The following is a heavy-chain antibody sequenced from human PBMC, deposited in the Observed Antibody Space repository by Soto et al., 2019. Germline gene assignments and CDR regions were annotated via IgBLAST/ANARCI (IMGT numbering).Heavy chain of an antibody. V-gene: IGHV3-21*06. D-gene: IGHD6-25*01. CDR1: GFNLSDYT. J-gene: IGHJ4*02. CDR2: ITSSSNYI. CDR3: ARVGHTTRIVAPGTGGDH. Sequence: GGSLRLSCVASGFNLSDYTMNWVRQAPGKGLEWVSLITSSSNYIYYADSVKGRFTISRDNAKNSLFLQMNSLRAEDAAVYYCARVGHTTRIVAPGTGGDHWGQGTLVTVPS.